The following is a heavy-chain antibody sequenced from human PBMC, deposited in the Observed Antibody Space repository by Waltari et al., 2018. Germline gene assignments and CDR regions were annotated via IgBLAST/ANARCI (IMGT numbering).Heavy chain of an antibody. CDR1: GFTVTNSY. V-gene: IGHV3-53*01. D-gene: IGHD2-21*02. CDR2: IYSAVTT. CDR3: ARGNTASLDY. Sequence: HLVESGGGLIQPGGSLRLSCAASGFTVTNSYMSWVRQAPGRGLERGSVIYSAVTTYYADSVKGRFTISRDTFRNTLYLQMDNLRPDDTAVYYCARGNTASLDYWGQGTLVTVSS. J-gene: IGHJ4*02.